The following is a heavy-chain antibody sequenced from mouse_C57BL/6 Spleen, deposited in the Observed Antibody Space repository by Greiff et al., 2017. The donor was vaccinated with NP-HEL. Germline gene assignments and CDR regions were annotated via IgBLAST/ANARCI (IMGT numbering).Heavy chain of an antibody. CDR2: FHPYNDDT. J-gene: IGHJ4*01. CDR1: GYTFTTYP. D-gene: IGHD1-1*01. CDR3: ARGDYYGSSYAYAMDY. Sequence: VQLQQSGAELVKPGASVKMSCKASGYTFTTYPIEWMKQNHGKSLEWIGNFHPYNDDTKYNEKFKGKATLTVEKSSSTVYLELSRLTSDDSAVYYCARGDYYGSSYAYAMDYWGQGTSVTVSS. V-gene: IGHV1-47*01.